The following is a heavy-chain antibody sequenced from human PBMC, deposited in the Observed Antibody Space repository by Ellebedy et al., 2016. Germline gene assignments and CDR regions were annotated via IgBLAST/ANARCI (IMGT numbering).Heavy chain of an antibody. V-gene: IGHV3-9*01. Sequence: SLKISCAASGVTFRSYGTHWVRQAPGKGLEWVSGISWNSGSIGYADSVKGRFTISRDNAKNSLYLEMNSLRAEDTALYYCAKDKMMGYYYYGMDVWGQGTTVTVSS. CDR2: ISWNSGSI. D-gene: IGHD3-16*01. CDR1: GVTFRSYG. CDR3: AKDKMMGYYYYGMDV. J-gene: IGHJ6*02.